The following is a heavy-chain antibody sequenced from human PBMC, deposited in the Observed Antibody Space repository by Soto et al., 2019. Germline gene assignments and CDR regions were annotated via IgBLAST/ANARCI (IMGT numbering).Heavy chain of an antibody. Sequence: RASVKVSCKASGGTFSSYAISWVRQAPGQGLEWMGGIIPIFGTANYAQKFQGRVTITADESTSTAYMELSSLRSEDTAVYYCARDWGGYSSSSPSWFDPWGQGTLVTVSS. V-gene: IGHV1-69*13. D-gene: IGHD6-6*01. CDR3: ARDWGGYSSSSPSWFDP. CDR1: GGTFSSYA. CDR2: IIPIFGTA. J-gene: IGHJ5*02.